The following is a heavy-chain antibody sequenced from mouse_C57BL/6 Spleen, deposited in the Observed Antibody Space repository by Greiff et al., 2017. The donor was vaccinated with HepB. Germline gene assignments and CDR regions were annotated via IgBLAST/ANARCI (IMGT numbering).Heavy chain of an antibody. CDR1: GFTFTDYY. CDR3: ARSNWDSFAY. D-gene: IGHD4-1*01. Sequence: EVQVVESGGGLVQPGGSLSLSCAASGFTFTDYYMSWVRQPPGKALEWLGFIRNKANGYTTEYSASVKGRFTISRDNSQSILYLQMNALRAEDSATYYCARSNWDSFAYWGQGTLVTVSA. V-gene: IGHV7-3*01. J-gene: IGHJ3*01. CDR2: IRNKANGYTT.